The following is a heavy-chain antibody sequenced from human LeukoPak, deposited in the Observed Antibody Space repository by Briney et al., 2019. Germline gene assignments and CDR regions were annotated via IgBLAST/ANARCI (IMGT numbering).Heavy chain of an antibody. CDR3: AKGPPGFDY. CDR2: ISYDGRNK. D-gene: IGHD1-14*01. V-gene: IGHV3-30*18. Sequence: PGRSLRLSCAASGLTFSSYGMHWVRQAPGKGLEWVAVISYDGRNKYYADSVKGRFTISRDNSKNTLYLQMNSLRAEDTAVYYCAKGPPGFDYWGQGTLVTVSS. J-gene: IGHJ4*02. CDR1: GLTFSSYG.